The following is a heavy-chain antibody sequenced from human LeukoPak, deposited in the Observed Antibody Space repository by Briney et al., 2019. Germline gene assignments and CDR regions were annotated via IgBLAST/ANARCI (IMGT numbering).Heavy chain of an antibody. D-gene: IGHD6-19*01. Sequence: GGSLRLSCAASGFTFSSYSMNWVRQAPGKGLGWVAFIRYDGSNKYYADSVKGRFTISRDNSKNTLYLQMNSLRAEDTAVYYCAKDPGLNSSGWDDYWGQGTLVTVSS. J-gene: IGHJ4*02. CDR2: IRYDGSNK. V-gene: IGHV3-30*02. CDR1: GFTFSSYS. CDR3: AKDPGLNSSGWDDY.